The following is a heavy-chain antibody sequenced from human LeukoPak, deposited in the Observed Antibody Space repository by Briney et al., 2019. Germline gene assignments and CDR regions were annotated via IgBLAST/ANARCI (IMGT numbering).Heavy chain of an antibody. J-gene: IGHJ4*02. CDR1: GYTFTSYG. CDR2: ISAYNGNT. D-gene: IGHD2-2*01. V-gene: IGHV1-18*01. Sequence: ASVKVSCKASGYTFTSYGISWVRQAPGQGLEWMGWISAYNGNTNYAQKLQGRVTMTTDTSTSTAYMELRSLRSDDTAVYYCARDLAVVVPAAMGYWGQGTLVTVSS. CDR3: ARDLAVVVPAAMGY.